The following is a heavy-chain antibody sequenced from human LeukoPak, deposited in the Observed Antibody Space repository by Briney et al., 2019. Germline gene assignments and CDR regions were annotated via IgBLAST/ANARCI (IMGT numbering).Heavy chain of an antibody. CDR3: ARGSYSPHY. CDR1: GGSISSDY. D-gene: IGHD4-11*01. V-gene: IGHV4-59*01. J-gene: IGHJ4*02. Sequence: SETLSLTCTVSGGSISSDYWSWIRQPPGKGLEWIGYIYYSGRTYYNPSLKSRITISVDTSKNQSSLKLSSVTAADTAVYYCARGSYSPHYWGQGTLVSVSS. CDR2: IYYSGRT.